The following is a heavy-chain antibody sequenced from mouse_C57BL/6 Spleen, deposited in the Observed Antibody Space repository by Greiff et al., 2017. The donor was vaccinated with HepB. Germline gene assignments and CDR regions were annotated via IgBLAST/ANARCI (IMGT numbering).Heavy chain of an antibody. Sequence: QVQLQQPGAELVKPGASVKLSCKASGYTFTSYWMQWVKQRPGQGLEWIGEVDPSDSYTNYNQKFKGKATLTVDTSSSTAYMQLSSLTSEDSAVYYCARGVTNWDSGAMDYWGQGTSVTVSS. CDR2: VDPSDSYT. V-gene: IGHV1-50*01. CDR3: ARGVTNWDSGAMDY. D-gene: IGHD4-1*01. CDR1: GYTFTSYW. J-gene: IGHJ4*01.